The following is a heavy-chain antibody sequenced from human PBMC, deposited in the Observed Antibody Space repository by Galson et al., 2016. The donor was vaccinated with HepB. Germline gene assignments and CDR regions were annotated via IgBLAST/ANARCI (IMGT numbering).Heavy chain of an antibody. D-gene: IGHD3-3*01. Sequence: SLRLSCAASGFTFSSYSMNWVRQAPGKGLEWVSSISGSNNYIYYADSVKGRFTISRDNAQNSLYLQMYSLRAEDTAVYFCARDRLRFLEWSENDYRGQGTLVTVSS. CDR2: ISGSNNYI. CDR3: ARDRLRFLEWSENDY. V-gene: IGHV3-21*01. J-gene: IGHJ4*02. CDR1: GFTFSSYS.